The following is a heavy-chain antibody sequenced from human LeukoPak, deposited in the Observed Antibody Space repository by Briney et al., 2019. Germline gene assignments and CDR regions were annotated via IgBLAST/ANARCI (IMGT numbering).Heavy chain of an antibody. CDR2: IIPIFGTA. D-gene: IGHD5-18*01. V-gene: IGHV1-69*13. CDR3: ARVQNTAMAEYDY. CDR1: GGSFSSNA. J-gene: IGHJ4*02. Sequence: SVNVSCKASGGSFSSNAISWVRQAAGQGLEGMGGIIPIFGTANYAQKFQGRVTITADESTSTAYMELSSLRSEDTAVYYCARVQNTAMAEYDYWGQGTLVTVSS.